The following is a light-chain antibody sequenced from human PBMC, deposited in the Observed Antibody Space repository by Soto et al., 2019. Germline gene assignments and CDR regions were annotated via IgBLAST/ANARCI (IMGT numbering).Light chain of an antibody. CDR3: QLYTLWPRT. Sequence: EIVMTQSPATLSVSPGERATLSCRASQSVSSNLAWYQQKPGQAPGLLIYGASTRATGIPARFSGSGSGTEFTLTISSLQSEYFAVSSTQLYTLWPRTFRKGTK. V-gene: IGKV3D-15*01. CDR2: GAS. CDR1: QSVSSN. J-gene: IGKJ1*01.